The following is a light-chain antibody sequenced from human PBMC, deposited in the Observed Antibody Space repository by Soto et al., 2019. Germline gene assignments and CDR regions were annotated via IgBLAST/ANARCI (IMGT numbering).Light chain of an antibody. J-gene: IGKJ1*01. CDR2: GAS. CDR3: QQYDIWPRT. V-gene: IGKV3D-15*01. CDR1: QSISSN. Sequence: EMVMTQSPATLSVSPGETATLSCRASQSISSNLAWYQQKPGQAPRLLMYGASTRATGIPARFSGSGSGTEFTLTISGLLSEDSAVYYCQQYDIWPRTFGQGTKVE.